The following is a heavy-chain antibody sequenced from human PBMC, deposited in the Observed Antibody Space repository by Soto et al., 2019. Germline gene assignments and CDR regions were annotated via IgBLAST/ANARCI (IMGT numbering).Heavy chain of an antibody. J-gene: IGHJ3*01. Sequence: PSETLSHTCTVSGGSVSSSNYCWAWIRQPPGKRLEWLGRFCDGGDTNYNPSLKNRVTISIDTSTNQFSLHLNSVTAADTAVYYCAREPGIEPGRGSPHLWGQGAMVT. CDR2: FCDGGDT. CDR1: GGSVSSSNYC. D-gene: IGHD6-13*01. CDR3: AREPGIEPGRGSPHL. V-gene: IGHV4-61*01.